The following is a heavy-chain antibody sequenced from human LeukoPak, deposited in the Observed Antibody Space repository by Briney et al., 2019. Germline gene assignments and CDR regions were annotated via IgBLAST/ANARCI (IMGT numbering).Heavy chain of an antibody. CDR2: INHSGST. J-gene: IGHJ4*02. V-gene: IGHV4-34*01. D-gene: IGHD3-10*01. Sequence: SETLSLTCAVYGGSFSGYYWSWIRQPPGKGLEWIGEINHSGSTNYNPPLKSRVTISVDTSKNQFSLKLSSVTAADTAVYYCARIEQHYYGSGSYPLIDYWGQGTLVTVSS. CDR1: GGSFSGYY. CDR3: ARIEQHYYGSGSYPLIDY.